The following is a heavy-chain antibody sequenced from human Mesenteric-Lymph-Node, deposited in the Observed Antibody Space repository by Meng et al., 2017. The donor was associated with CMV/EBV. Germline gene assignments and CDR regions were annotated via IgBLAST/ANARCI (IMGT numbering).Heavy chain of an antibody. CDR1: GASVSSTY. V-gene: IGHV4-59*02. CDR2: IYPSGTS. Sequence: SETLSLTCAVSGASVSSTYWNWIRQLPGKGLEWIGYIYPSGTSNYNPSLTGRVTMSVDESKNQVSLKMNFVTAADTAVYYCARGRLQQRGPYSYYGMDVWGQGTTVTVSS. D-gene: IGHD4-11*01. CDR3: ARGRLQQRGPYSYYGMDV. J-gene: IGHJ6*02.